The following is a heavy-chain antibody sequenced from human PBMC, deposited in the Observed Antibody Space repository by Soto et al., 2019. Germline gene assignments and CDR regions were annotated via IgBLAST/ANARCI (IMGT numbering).Heavy chain of an antibody. CDR2: ISYSGST. J-gene: IGHJ4*02. CDR1: GGSISSGGYY. V-gene: IGHV4-31*09. Sequence: PSETLSLTCTVSGGSISSGGYYWSWIRQHPGTGLEWIGYISYSGSTYYNPSLKSQVTISVDRSQNLFSLRSASVTAADTAVYYCVRSEATALDYWGQGTLVTVSS. CDR3: VRSEATALDY.